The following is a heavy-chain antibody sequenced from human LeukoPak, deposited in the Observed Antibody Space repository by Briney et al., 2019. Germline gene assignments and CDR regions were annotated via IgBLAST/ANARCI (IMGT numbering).Heavy chain of an antibody. Sequence: SETLSLTCAVYGGSFSGYYWSWIRQPPGKGLEWIGEINHSGSTNYNPSLKSRVTISVDTSKNQFSLKLSSVTAADTAVYYCASRRWGNYFDYWGQGTLVTVSS. V-gene: IGHV4-34*01. CDR2: INHSGST. D-gene: IGHD5-24*01. J-gene: IGHJ4*02. CDR1: GGSFSGYY. CDR3: ASRRWGNYFDY.